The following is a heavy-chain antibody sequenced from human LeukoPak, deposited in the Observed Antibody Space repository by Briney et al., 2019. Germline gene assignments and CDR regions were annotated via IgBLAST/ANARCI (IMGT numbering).Heavy chain of an antibody. CDR3: AKTPSDFDWFTTNDY. V-gene: IGHV3-30*18. J-gene: IGHJ4*02. D-gene: IGHD3-9*01. CDR2: ISYDGSNK. CDR1: GFTFSSYG. Sequence: GGSLRLSCAASGFTFSSYGMHWVRQAPGKGLEWVAVISYDGSNKYYADSVKGRFTISRDNSKNTLYLQMNSLRAEDTAVYYCAKTPSDFDWFTTNDYWGQGTLVTVSS.